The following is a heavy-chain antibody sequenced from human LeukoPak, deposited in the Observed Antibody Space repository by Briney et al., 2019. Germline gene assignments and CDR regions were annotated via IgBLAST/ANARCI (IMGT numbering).Heavy chain of an antibody. CDR1: GFTFSSYG. V-gene: IGHV3-30*02. D-gene: IGHD2-2*01. Sequence: GGSLRLSCAASGFTFSSYGMHWVRQAPGKGLEWVAFIRYDGSNKYYADSVKGRFTISRDNSKNTLYLQMNSLRAEDAAVYYCAKDGDCSSTSCYFGYYYYYMDVWGKGTTVTISS. CDR3: AKDGDCSSTSCYFGYYYYYMDV. J-gene: IGHJ6*03. CDR2: IRYDGSNK.